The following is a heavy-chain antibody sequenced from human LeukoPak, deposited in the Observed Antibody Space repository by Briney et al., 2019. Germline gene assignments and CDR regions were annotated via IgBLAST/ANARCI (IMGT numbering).Heavy chain of an antibody. D-gene: IGHD6-13*01. Sequence: PSETLSLTCTVSGGSISSYYWSWIRQPAGKGLEWIGRIYTSGSTNYNPSLKSRVTMSVDTSKNQFSLKLSSVTAADTAVYYCARMGQQLVPGDAFDIWGQGTMVTVSS. CDR3: ARMGQQLVPGDAFDI. V-gene: IGHV4-4*07. J-gene: IGHJ3*02. CDR1: GGSISSYY. CDR2: IYTSGST.